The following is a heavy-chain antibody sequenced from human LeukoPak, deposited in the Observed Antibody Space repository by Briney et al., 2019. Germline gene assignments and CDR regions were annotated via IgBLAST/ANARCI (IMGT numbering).Heavy chain of an antibody. CDR2: FYHSGIT. CDR1: GYSISSGYF. D-gene: IGHD4-17*01. J-gene: IGHJ4*02. CDR3: ARDRTPTVTPYYFDY. Sequence: SETLSLTCTVSGYSISSGYFWGWIRQPPGKGLEWIGSFYHSGITYYNPSLKSRVTISVDTSKNQFSLKLSSVTAADTAVYYCARDRTPTVTPYYFDYWGQGTLVTVSS. V-gene: IGHV4-38-2*02.